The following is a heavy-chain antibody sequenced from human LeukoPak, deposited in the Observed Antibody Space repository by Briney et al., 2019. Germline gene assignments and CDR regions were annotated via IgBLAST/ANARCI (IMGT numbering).Heavy chain of an antibody. V-gene: IGHV3-21*01. CDR2: ISSSSRYI. CDR1: EFTFSDYS. D-gene: IGHD6-13*01. Sequence: GGSLRLSCAASEFTFSDYSMNWVRQAPGKGLEWVASISSSSRYIYYADSVKGRFTISRDNAKNSLYLQMNSLRADDTAVYYCAREAVQYSSSWYYFDYWGQGALVTVSS. CDR3: AREAVQYSSSWYYFDY. J-gene: IGHJ4*02.